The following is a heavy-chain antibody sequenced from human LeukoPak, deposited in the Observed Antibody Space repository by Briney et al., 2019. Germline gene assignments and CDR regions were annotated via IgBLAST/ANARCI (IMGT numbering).Heavy chain of an antibody. J-gene: IGHJ4*02. CDR1: GFTFSNSA. CDR3: AKDRRYSSSWYFAFDI. Sequence: GGSLRLSCEASGFTFSNSAMAWVRQAPGKGLEWVAFIRYDGSNKYYADSVKGRFTISRDNSKNTLYLQMNSLRAEDTAVYYCAKDRRYSSSWYFAFDIWGQGTLVTVSS. CDR2: IRYDGSNK. D-gene: IGHD6-13*01. V-gene: IGHV3-30*02.